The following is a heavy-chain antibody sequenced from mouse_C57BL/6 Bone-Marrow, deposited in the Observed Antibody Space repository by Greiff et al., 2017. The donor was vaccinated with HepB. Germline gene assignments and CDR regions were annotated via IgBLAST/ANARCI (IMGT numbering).Heavy chain of an antibody. V-gene: IGHV14-2*01. CDR3: ARSLWGYGSSYYAMDY. CDR2: IDPEDGET. CDR1: GFNIKDYY. Sequence: EVHLVESGAELVKPGASVKLSCTASGFNIKDYYMHWVKQRTEQGLEWIGRIDPEDGETKYAPKFQGKATITADTSSKTAYLQLSSLTSEDTAVYYCARSLWGYGSSYYAMDYWGQGTSVTVSS. D-gene: IGHD1-1*01. J-gene: IGHJ4*01.